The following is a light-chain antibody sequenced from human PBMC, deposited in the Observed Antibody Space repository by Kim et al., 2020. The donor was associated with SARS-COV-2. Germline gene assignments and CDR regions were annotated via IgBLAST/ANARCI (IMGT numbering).Light chain of an antibody. V-gene: IGKV3-15*01. CDR2: GAS. Sequence: EIVMTQSPATLSVSPGERATLSCRASQSVSSDLAWYQQKAGQAPRLLIYGASRRATGIPARFSGSGSGTDFTLTISSLESEDFAVYYCQQYNNWPSYTFGQGTKLEI. CDR3: QQYNNWPSYT. CDR1: QSVSSD. J-gene: IGKJ2*01.